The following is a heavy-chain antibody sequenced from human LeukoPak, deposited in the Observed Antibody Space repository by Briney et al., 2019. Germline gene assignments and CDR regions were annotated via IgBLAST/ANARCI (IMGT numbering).Heavy chain of an antibody. Sequence: EASETLSLTCTVSGYSISSGYYWGWIRQPPGKGLEWIGYIYYSGSTNYNPSLKSRVTISVDTSKNQFSLKLSSVTAADTAVYYCARELGSGVGAFDIWGQGTMVTVSS. CDR1: GYSISSGYY. CDR3: ARELGSGVGAFDI. V-gene: IGHV4-61*01. J-gene: IGHJ3*02. D-gene: IGHD3-10*01. CDR2: IYYSGST.